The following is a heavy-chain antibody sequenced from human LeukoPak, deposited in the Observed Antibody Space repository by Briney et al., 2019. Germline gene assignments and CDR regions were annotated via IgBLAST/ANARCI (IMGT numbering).Heavy chain of an antibody. Sequence: SQTLSLTCTVSGGSISSGGYYWSWIRQHPGKGLEWIGYIYYSGSTYYNPSLKSRVTISVDTSKNQFSLKLSSVTAADTAVYYCAASNPARTLLEDAFDIWGQGTMVTVSS. CDR1: GGSISSGGYY. J-gene: IGHJ3*02. V-gene: IGHV4-31*03. CDR2: IYYSGST. CDR3: AASNPARTLLEDAFDI. D-gene: IGHD6-6*01.